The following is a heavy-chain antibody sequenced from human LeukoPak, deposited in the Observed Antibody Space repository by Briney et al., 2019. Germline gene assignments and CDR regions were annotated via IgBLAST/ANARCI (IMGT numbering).Heavy chain of an antibody. CDR1: GFTFSSYD. CDR2: IRYDGSNK. D-gene: IGHD5-18*01. J-gene: IGHJ4*02. V-gene: IGHV3-30*02. Sequence: PGGSLRLSCAASGFTFSSYDMHWVRQAPGKGLEWVAFIRYDGSNKYYADSVKGRFTISRDNSKNTLYLQMNSLRAEDTAVYYCAKALGIQLWQESDYWGQGTLVTVSS. CDR3: AKALGIQLWQESDY.